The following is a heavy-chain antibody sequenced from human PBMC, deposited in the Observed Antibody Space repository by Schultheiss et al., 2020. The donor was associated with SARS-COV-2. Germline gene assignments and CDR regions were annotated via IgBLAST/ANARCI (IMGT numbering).Heavy chain of an antibody. CDR2: ISYDGNYK. CDR1: GFTFSNYA. CDR3: ARAVVAATYGMDV. D-gene: IGHD2-15*01. J-gene: IGHJ6*02. V-gene: IGHV3-30*07. Sequence: GGSLRLSCAASGFTFSNYAMHWVRQAPGKGLEWVAVISYDGNYKYYADSVKGRFTISRDNSKNTLYLQMNSLRAEDTAVYYCARAVVAATYGMDVWGQGTTVTVSS.